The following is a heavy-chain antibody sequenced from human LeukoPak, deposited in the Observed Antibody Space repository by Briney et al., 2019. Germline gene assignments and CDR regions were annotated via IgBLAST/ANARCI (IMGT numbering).Heavy chain of an antibody. CDR2: ISGSGGST. CDR1: GFTFSSYA. Sequence: PGGSLRLSCAASGFTFSSYAMSWVRQAPGKGLEWVSAISGSGGSTYHADSVKGRFTISRDNSKNTLYLQMNSLRAEDTSMYYCAKDQNAYSSGWYEGYNWFDPWGQGTLVTVSS. V-gene: IGHV3-23*01. J-gene: IGHJ5*02. CDR3: AKDQNAYSSGWYEGYNWFDP. D-gene: IGHD6-19*01.